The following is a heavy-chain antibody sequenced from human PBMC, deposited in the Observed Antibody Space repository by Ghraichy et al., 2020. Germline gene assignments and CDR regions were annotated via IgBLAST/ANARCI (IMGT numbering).Heavy chain of an antibody. CDR2: ISYDGSNK. V-gene: IGHV3-30*03. CDR1: GFTFSSYG. Sequence: GGSLRLSCAASGFTFSSYGMHWVRQAPGKGLEWVAVISYDGSNKYYADSVKGRFTISRDNSKNTLYLQMNSLRAEDTAVYYCAREISIASAFRGMDVWGQGTTVTVSS. D-gene: IGHD6-6*01. CDR3: AREISIASAFRGMDV. J-gene: IGHJ6*02.